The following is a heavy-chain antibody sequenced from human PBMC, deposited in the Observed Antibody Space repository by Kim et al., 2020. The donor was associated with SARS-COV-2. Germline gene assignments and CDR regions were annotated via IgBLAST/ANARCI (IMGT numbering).Heavy chain of an antibody. CDR3: ARLSGGVGSGYYDFWSGGALERRVWFDY. Sequence: SETLSLTCTVSGGSISSSSYYWGWIRQPPGKGLEWIGSIYYSGSTYYNPSLKSRVTISVDTSKNQFSLKLSSVTAADTAVNYCARLSGGVGSGYYDFWSGGALERRVWFDYWGQGTLVTVSS. D-gene: IGHD3-3*01. J-gene: IGHJ4*02. V-gene: IGHV4-39*01. CDR2: IYYSGST. CDR1: GGSISSSSYY.